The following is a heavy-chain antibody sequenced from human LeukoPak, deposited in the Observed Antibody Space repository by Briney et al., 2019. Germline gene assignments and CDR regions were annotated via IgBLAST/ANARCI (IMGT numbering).Heavy chain of an antibody. J-gene: IGHJ6*03. CDR1: GGSISSGGYS. D-gene: IGHD3-10*01. CDR2: IYYSGST. Sequence: PSETLSLTCAVSGGSISSGGYSWSWIRQPPGKGLERIGYIYYSGSTYYNPSLKSRVTRSVDTSKNQFSLKLSSVTAADTAVYYCARASITMVRGVIGDANYYYYYYMDVWGKGTTVTISS. CDR3: ARASITMVRGVIGDANYYYYYYMDV. V-gene: IGHV4-30-4*07.